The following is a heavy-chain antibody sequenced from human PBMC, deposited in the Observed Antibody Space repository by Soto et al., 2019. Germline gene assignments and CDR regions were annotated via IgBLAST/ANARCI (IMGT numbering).Heavy chain of an antibody. V-gene: IGHV5-51*01. J-gene: IGHJ6*02. CDR1: GYKFATYW. CDR3: ARHVSEYYYDSSGYTPGMDV. CDR2: IYPGKSKT. Sequence: GESLKISCEGSGYKFATYWIAWVRQMPGRGLEWMGIIYPGKSKTIYSPSFQGLVTISADTSLNTAYLQWDSLRASDTAMYYCARHVSEYYYDSSGYTPGMDVWGQGTMVTVSS. D-gene: IGHD3-22*01.